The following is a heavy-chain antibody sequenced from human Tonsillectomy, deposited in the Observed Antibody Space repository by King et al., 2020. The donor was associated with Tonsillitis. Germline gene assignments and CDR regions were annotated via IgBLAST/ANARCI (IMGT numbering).Heavy chain of an antibody. J-gene: IGHJ4*02. D-gene: IGHD3-22*01. V-gene: IGHV3-48*01. CDR2: ISSSSSTI. CDR3: AREGVVVPFDY. CDR1: GFTFSSYS. Sequence: VQLVESGGGLVQPGGSLRLSCAASGFTFSSYSMNWVRQAPGKGLEWVSYISSSSSTIYYAGSVKGRFTISRDNAKNSLYLQMNSLRAEDTAVYYCAREGVVVPFDYWGQGTLVTVSS.